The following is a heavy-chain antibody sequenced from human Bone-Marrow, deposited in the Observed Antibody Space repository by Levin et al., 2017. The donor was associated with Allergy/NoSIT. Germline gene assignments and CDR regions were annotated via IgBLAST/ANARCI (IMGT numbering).Heavy chain of an antibody. D-gene: IGHD5-24*01. Sequence: PSETLSLTCTVSGGSISSYYWSWIRQPAGKGLEWIGRIYNSENTNYNPSLKSRVTMSVDTSRNQFSLKLSSVTDADTAVYYCARGPRSRDGYNFDYWGQGTLVTVSS. CDR3: ARGPRSRDGYNFDY. CDR1: GGSISSYY. CDR2: IYNSENT. V-gene: IGHV4-4*07. J-gene: IGHJ4*02.